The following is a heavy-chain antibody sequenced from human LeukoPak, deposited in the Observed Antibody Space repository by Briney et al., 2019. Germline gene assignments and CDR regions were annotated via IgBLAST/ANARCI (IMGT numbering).Heavy chain of an antibody. CDR1: GFTFSRYE. Sequence: GGSLRLSCAASGFTFSRYEMNWVRQAPGKGLEWVSHISRSGDTIYFADSVKGRFTISRDNAKNSLYLQMSSLRAEDTAVYYCARDYASDYWGQGTLVTASS. CDR3: ARDYASDY. V-gene: IGHV3-48*03. CDR2: ISRSGDTI. D-gene: IGHD3-10*01. J-gene: IGHJ4*02.